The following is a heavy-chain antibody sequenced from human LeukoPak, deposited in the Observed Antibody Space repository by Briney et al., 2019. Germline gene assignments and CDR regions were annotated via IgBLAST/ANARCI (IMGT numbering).Heavy chain of an antibody. Sequence: GGSLRLSCAASGFTFRSYSMIWARQAPGKGGEGVSVISGSGGNTYYADPVQGRFTISRDNSKSMLYLQTNTLRAEDAAVYYCAKSPRRTCSDPKTDYGGQRTLVAVS. D-gene: IGHD6-19*01. V-gene: IGHV3-23*01. CDR2: ISGSGGNT. CDR1: GFTFRSYS. CDR3: AKSPRRTCSDPKTDY. J-gene: IGHJ4*02.